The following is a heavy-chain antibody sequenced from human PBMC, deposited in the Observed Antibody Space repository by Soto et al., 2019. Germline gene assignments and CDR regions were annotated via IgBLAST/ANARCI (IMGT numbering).Heavy chain of an antibody. D-gene: IGHD6-19*01. V-gene: IGHV4-31*11. J-gene: IGHJ6*02. CDR2: IYYSGST. CDR1: GGSISSGGYY. Sequence: PSWSQSLTCAVSGGSISSGGYYWSWIRQHPGKGLEWIGYIYYSGSTYYNPPLKSRVTISVDTSRNQFSLKLSSVTAADTAVYYCARESVDISGWSSYGIDVWGQGTTVTVSS. CDR3: ARESVDISGWSSYGIDV.